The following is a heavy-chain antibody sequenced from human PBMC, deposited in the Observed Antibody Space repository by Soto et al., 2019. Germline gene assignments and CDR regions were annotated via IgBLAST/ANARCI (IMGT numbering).Heavy chain of an antibody. V-gene: IGHV4-39*01. CDR3: ARHEVWGLRLGELSPPDY. J-gene: IGHJ4*02. CDR1: GGSISSSSYY. Sequence: QLQLQESGPGLVKPSETLSLTCTVSGGSISSSSYYWGWIRQPPGKGLEWIGSIYYSGSTYYNPSLKSRVTISVDTSKNQFSLKLSSVTAADTAVYYCARHEVWGLRLGELSPPDYWGQGTLVTVSS. D-gene: IGHD3-16*02. CDR2: IYYSGST.